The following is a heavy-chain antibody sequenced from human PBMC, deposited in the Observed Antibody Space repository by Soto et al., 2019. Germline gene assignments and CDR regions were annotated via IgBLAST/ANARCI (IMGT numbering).Heavy chain of an antibody. CDR1: GFTFSIYA. Sequence: GGSLRLSCAASGFTFSIYAMHWVLQTPGKGLEWAALIQYDGRDKYYAEYLKARFTIYRDNAKNTLYLQMNTIRAEDTAVYYCVRGDGDYYDGNGYLGRHWGQGTLVTVSS. V-gene: IGHV3-30*04. J-gene: IGHJ4*02. CDR3: VRGDGDYYDGNGYLGRH. CDR2: IQYDGRDK. D-gene: IGHD3-22*01.